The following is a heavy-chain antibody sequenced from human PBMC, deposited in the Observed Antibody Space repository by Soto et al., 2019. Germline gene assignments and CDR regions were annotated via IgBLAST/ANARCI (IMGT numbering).Heavy chain of an antibody. D-gene: IGHD2-15*01. V-gene: IGHV3-30-3*01. Sequence: QVGLIESGGGVVQPGGSLKLSCAASGFTFTKYAMNWVRQAPGKGLEWVAVISFDETKRYYADSVNGRFTISSDNSKNTLYLQVNSLRADDTALYYCARDHCSGGSCYFPYWGQGTLVTVSS. CDR1: GFTFTKYA. J-gene: IGHJ4*02. CDR2: ISFDETKR. CDR3: ARDHCSGGSCYFPY.